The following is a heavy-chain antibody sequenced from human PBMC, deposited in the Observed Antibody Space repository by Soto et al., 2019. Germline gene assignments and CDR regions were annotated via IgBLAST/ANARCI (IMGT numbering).Heavy chain of an antibody. CDR1: GFTFEDYA. J-gene: IGHJ3*01. V-gene: IGHV3-9*01. CDR2: ISWNSGII. CDR3: AKDVEWGGSQLNKALDV. D-gene: IGHD1-26*01. Sequence: EMKLVESGGGSVQPGRSLRLSCAASGFTFEDYAEHWVRQGPGKGLEWVSGISWNSGIIEYADSVKGRFTITRDNARNSLYLDMNSLRPEDTALYYCAKDVEWGGSQLNKALDVWGQGTMVSVS.